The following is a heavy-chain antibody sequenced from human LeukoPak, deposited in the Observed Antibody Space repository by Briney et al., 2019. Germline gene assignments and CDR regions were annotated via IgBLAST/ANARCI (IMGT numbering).Heavy chain of an antibody. D-gene: IGHD3-22*01. CDR1: GFTFSSYA. CDR3: ATTTYYYDSSGYYVLAYFDY. V-gene: IGHV3-23*01. J-gene: IGHJ4*02. CDR2: ISGSGGST. Sequence: GGTLRLSCAASGFTFSSYAMNWVRQAPGKGLEWVSAISGSGGSTYYADSVKGRFTISRDNSKNTLYLQMNSLRAEDTAVYYCATTTYYYDSSGYYVLAYFDYWGQGTLVTVSS.